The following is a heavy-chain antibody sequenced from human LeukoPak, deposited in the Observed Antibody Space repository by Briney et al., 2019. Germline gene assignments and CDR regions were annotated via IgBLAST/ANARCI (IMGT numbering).Heavy chain of an antibody. V-gene: IGHV4-59*08. D-gene: IGHD1-7*01. CDR2: IYYSGST. Sequence: SETLSLTCTVSGGSISYYYWSWIRQPPGKGLEWIGYIYYSGSTNYNPSLKSRVTISVDTSKNQLSLKLTSVTAADTAVYYCTRAPRELPFDYWGQGALVTVSS. J-gene: IGHJ4*02. CDR1: GGSISYYY. CDR3: TRAPRELPFDY.